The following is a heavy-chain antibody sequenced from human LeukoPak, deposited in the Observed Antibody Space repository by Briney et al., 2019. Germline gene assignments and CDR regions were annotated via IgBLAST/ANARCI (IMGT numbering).Heavy chain of an antibody. Sequence: SVKVSCKASGGTFSSYAISWVRQAPGQGLEWMGGIIPIFGTANYAQKFQGRVTITADESTSTAYMGLTSLRSEETAVYYCARAPDSFGSGSFQTLYYYYYMDVWGKGTTVTVSS. D-gene: IGHD3-10*01. CDR3: ARAPDSFGSGSFQTLYYYYYMDV. V-gene: IGHV1-69*13. CDR2: IIPIFGTA. CDR1: GGTFSSYA. J-gene: IGHJ6*03.